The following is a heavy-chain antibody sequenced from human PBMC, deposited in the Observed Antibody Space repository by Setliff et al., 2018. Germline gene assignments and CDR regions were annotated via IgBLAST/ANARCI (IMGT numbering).Heavy chain of an antibody. Sequence: TLSLTCNVSGGSISTYHWSWIRQPPGKRLEWIGYIYNSGTTNYNPSLKSRVTISVDTSKNQFSLKLSSVTAADTAVYYCATGAYVAAGPPFEYWGQGTLVTVSS. CDR1: GGSISTYH. CDR3: ATGAYVAAGPPFEY. V-gene: IGHV4-59*12. J-gene: IGHJ4*02. D-gene: IGHD6-19*01. CDR2: IYNSGTT.